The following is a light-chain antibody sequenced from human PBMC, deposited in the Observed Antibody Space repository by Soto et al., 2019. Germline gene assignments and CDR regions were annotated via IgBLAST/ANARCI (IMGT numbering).Light chain of an antibody. V-gene: IGKV1-5*03. CDR1: QSLSYW. Sequence: DIQMTQSPSTLSASVGDTVTITCRASQSLSYWLAWYQQKPGQAPKLLIHKASTLESGVPSRFSGSGSGTEFTLTISSLQPDDYATFDCQQYDRFLYTFGQGTKLEIK. CDR2: KAS. CDR3: QQYDRFLYT. J-gene: IGKJ2*01.